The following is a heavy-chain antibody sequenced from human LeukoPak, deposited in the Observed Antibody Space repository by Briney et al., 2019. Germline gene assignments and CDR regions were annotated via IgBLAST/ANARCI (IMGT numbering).Heavy chain of an antibody. CDR1: GGSFSGYY. CDR2: INNSGST. Sequence: SETLSLTCAVYGGSFSGYYWSWIRQPPGKGLEWIGEINNSGSTNYNPSLKSRVTISVDTSKNQFSLKLSSVTAADTAVYYCARGTVVPAAIVDYWGQGTLVTVSS. J-gene: IGHJ4*02. V-gene: IGHV4-34*01. D-gene: IGHD2-2*01. CDR3: ARGTVVPAAIVDY.